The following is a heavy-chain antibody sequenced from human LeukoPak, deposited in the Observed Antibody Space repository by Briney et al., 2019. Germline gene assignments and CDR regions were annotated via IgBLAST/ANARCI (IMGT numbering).Heavy chain of an antibody. CDR3: AREGDTYYYDSSGYFSTSFRVWYFDL. D-gene: IGHD3-22*01. CDR2: IIPIFGTA. Sequence: ASVKVSCKASGGTFSSYAISWVRQAPGQGLEWMGGIIPIFGTANYAQKFQGRVTITADKSTSTAYMELSSLRSEDTAVYYCAREGDTYYYDSSGYFSTSFRVWYFDLWGRGTLVTVSS. J-gene: IGHJ2*01. CDR1: GGTFSSYA. V-gene: IGHV1-69*06.